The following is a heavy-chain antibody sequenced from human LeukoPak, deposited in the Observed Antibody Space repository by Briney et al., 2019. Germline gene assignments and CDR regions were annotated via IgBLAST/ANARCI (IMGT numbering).Heavy chain of an antibody. CDR1: GGSISSYY. D-gene: IGHD3-10*01. J-gene: IGHJ4*02. V-gene: IGHV4-59*08. CDR2: IYYSGST. Sequence: PSETLSLACTVSGGSISSYYWSWIRQPPGKGLEWIGYIYYSGSTNYNPSLTSRVTISVDTSKNQFSLKLSSVTAADTAVYYCARANPYYYGSGSYYDYWGQGTLVTVSS. CDR3: ARANPYYYGSGSYYDY.